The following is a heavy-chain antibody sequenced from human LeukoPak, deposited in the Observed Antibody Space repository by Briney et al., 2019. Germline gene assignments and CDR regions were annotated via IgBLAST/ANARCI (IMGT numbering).Heavy chain of an antibody. V-gene: IGHV1-69*13. Sequence: GASVKVSCKASGGTFSSYAISWVRQAPGQGLEWMGGIIPIFGTANYAQKFQGRVTITADESTSTAYMELSSLRSEDTAVYYCASSLWFGELLLGPSHYWGQGTLVTVSS. CDR2: IIPIFGTA. CDR1: GGTFSSYA. D-gene: IGHD3-10*01. J-gene: IGHJ4*02. CDR3: ASSLWFGELLLGPSHY.